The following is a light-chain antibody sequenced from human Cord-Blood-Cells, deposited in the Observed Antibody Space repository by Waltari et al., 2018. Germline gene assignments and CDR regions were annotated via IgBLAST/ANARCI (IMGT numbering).Light chain of an antibody. J-gene: IGKJ4*01. Sequence: EIVMTQSPATLSVSQGERATLSCRASQSVSSNLAWYQQKPGQAPRLLIYGASTRATGIPARFSGSGSGREYTLTISSMQSEDFAVYYCQQYNNWPSLTFGGGTKVEIK. V-gene: IGKV3-15*01. CDR2: GAS. CDR1: QSVSSN. CDR3: QQYNNWPSLT.